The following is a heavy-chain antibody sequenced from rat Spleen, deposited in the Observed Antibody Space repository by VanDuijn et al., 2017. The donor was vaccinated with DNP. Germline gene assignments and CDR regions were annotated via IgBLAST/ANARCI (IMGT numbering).Heavy chain of an antibody. CDR2: ISPSGGST. Sequence: EVQLVESGGGLVQPGRSLKLSCAASGFTFSDYAMAWVRQAPKKGLEWVASISPSGGSTYYRDSVKGRFTISRDNAKNTLYLQMDSLRSEETATYYCASLNDGRRDWFVHWGQGTLVTVSS. D-gene: IGHD1-11*01. CDR3: ASLNDGRRDWFVH. V-gene: IGHV5S23*01. J-gene: IGHJ3*01. CDR1: GFTFSDYA.